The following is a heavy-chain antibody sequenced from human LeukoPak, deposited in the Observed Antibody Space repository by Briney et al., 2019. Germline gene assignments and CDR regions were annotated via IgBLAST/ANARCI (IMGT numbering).Heavy chain of an antibody. CDR3: AKGSSDDILTGYPLFDY. CDR1: GFTFSSYA. J-gene: IGHJ4*02. CDR2: ISGSGGST. V-gene: IGHV3-23*01. D-gene: IGHD3-9*01. Sequence: GGSLRLSCAASGFTFSSYAMSWVRQAPGKGLEWVSAISGSGGSTYYADSVKGRFTISRDNSKNTLYLQMNRLRAEDTAVYYCAKGSSDDILTGYPLFDYWGQGTLVTVSS.